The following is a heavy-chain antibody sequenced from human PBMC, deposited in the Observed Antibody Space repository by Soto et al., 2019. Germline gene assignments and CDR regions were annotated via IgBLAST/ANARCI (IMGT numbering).Heavy chain of an antibody. V-gene: IGHV3-11*01. CDR2: ISSSGSTI. CDR1: GFTFSDYY. CDR3: ARVFSRKRGNGITEKTPPNFVDP. J-gene: IGHJ5*02. Sequence: GGSLRLSCAASGFTFSDYYMSWIRQAPGKGLEWVSYISSSGSTIYYADSVKGRFTISRDNAKNSLYLQMNSLRAEDTAVYYCARVFSRKRGNGITEKTPPNFVDPWGQGTLVTVSS. D-gene: IGHD1-20*01.